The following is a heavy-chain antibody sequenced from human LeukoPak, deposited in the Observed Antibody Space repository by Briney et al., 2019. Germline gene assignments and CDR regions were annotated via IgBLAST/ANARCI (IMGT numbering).Heavy chain of an antibody. CDR2: ISAYNGNT. D-gene: IGHD3-22*01. CDR3: ARDAADYDSSGYYGFDY. V-gene: IGHV1-18*01. Sequence: ASVKVSCKPSGYTFTSYGLSWVRQAPGQGLEWMGWISAYNGNTNYAQKLQGRVTMTTDTSTSTAYMELRSLRSDDTAVYYCARDAADYDSSGYYGFDYWGQGTLVTVSS. CDR1: GYTFTSYG. J-gene: IGHJ4*02.